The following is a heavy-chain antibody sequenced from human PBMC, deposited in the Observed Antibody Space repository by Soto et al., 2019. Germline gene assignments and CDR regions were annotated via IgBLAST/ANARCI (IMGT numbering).Heavy chain of an antibody. D-gene: IGHD1-26*01. CDR3: ARPQWQLPNYFDP. V-gene: IGHV4-39*01. CDR1: GGAISSSSYY. Sequence: QLQLQESGPGLVKPSETLSLTCSVSGGAISSSSYYWGWIRQPPGKGLEWIGTIYYSGSTYYNPSLKSRVTISVDTSKKQFSLKLSSVTAADTAVYYCARPQWQLPNYFDPWGQGTLVTVSS. CDR2: IYYSGST. J-gene: IGHJ5*02.